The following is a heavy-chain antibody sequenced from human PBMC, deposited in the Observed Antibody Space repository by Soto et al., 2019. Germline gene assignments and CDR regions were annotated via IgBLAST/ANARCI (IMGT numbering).Heavy chain of an antibody. J-gene: IGHJ4*02. CDR1: GFSLTTDRVG. Sequence: QITLKESGPTLVKPTQTLTLTCTFSGFSLTTDRVGVGWIRQPPGEALEWLAVIYWDDSKTYRPSLESRLTITKDTSKXQXXXXMTXXXXXXXXXXXXAHAXGGRSLYWGQGTLVTVSS. CDR2: IYWDDSK. D-gene: IGHD1-26*01. CDR3: AHAXGGRSLY. V-gene: IGHV2-5*02.